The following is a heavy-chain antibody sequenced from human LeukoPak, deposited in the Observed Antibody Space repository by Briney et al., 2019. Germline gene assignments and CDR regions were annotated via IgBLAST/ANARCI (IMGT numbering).Heavy chain of an antibody. CDR1: NASISSNTYY. CDR3: ATYKYDYVWGNQHFDY. J-gene: IGHJ4*02. Sequence: SETLSLTCTVSNASISSNTYYRAWIRQPPGKGLEYIGSINYRGSTYYNPSLKSRVTLSVDTSKNQFSLKLNSVTAADTAVYYCATYKYDYVWGNQHFDYWGQGTLVAVSS. D-gene: IGHD3-16*01. V-gene: IGHV4-39*07. CDR2: INYRGST.